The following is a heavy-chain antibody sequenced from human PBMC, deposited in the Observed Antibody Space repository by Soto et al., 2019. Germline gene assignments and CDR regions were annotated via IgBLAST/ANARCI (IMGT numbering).Heavy chain of an antibody. Sequence: QVQPQQWGAGLLKPSETLSLTCAVYGGSFSDYYWNWIRQPPGKGLEWIGEINYSGSTNYNPSLESRVTMSVDTSKNEFYLKLSSVTAADTAVYYCARGRVGATNWNWFAPWGQGTLVTVSS. D-gene: IGHD7-27*01. V-gene: IGHV4-34*01. CDR3: ARGRVGATNWNWFAP. CDR2: INYSGST. CDR1: GGSFSDYY. J-gene: IGHJ5*02.